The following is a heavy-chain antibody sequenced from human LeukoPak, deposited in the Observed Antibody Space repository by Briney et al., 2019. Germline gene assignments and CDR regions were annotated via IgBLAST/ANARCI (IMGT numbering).Heavy chain of an antibody. Sequence: ASVKVSCKASGYTFTSYGISWVRQAPGQGLEWMGIINPSGGSTSHAQKFQGRVTITADESTSTAYMELSSLRSEDTAVYYCARMSGYSSSWYGDFSDYWGQGTLVTVSS. CDR1: GYTFTSYG. CDR2: INPSGGST. J-gene: IGHJ4*02. D-gene: IGHD6-13*01. V-gene: IGHV1-46*01. CDR3: ARMSGYSSSWYGDFSDY.